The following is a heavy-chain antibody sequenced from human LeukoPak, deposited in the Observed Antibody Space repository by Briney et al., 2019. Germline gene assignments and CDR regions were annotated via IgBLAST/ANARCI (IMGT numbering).Heavy chain of an antibody. Sequence: PGRSLRLSCAASGFTFSSYAMHWVRQAPGKGLEWVAVISYDGSNKYYADSVKGRFTISRDNSKNTLYLQMNSLRAEDTAVYYCARDPGQGYCSSTSCYSYWGQGTLVTVSS. J-gene: IGHJ4*02. CDR1: GFTFSSYA. CDR2: ISYDGSNK. CDR3: ARDPGQGYCSSTSCYSY. D-gene: IGHD2-2*01. V-gene: IGHV3-30-3*01.